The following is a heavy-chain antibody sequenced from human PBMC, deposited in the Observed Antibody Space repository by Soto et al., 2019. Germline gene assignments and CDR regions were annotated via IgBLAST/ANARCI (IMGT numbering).Heavy chain of an antibody. J-gene: IGHJ5*02. Sequence: SGPTLVNPTQTLTLTCTFSGFSLTTSGVGVGWIRQPPGKALEWLALIYWNDGKRYSPSLRGRLTITKDTSKNQVVLAMTNMDPVDTATYYCAHHTTTPATNWFDPWGLGTLVTVSS. V-gene: IGHV2-5*01. CDR2: IYWNDGK. D-gene: IGHD2-2*01. CDR1: GFSLTTSGVG. CDR3: AHHTTTPATNWFDP.